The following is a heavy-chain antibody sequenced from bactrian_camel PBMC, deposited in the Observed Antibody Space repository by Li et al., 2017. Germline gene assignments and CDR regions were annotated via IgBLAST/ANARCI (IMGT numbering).Heavy chain of an antibody. D-gene: IGHD7*01. CDR2: ISTGGGST. J-gene: IGHJ4*01. CDR3: AAAPTGWFGFWDY. Sequence: VQLVESGGGSVQAGGSLRLSCAASGYTYSNMYMGWFHQAPGKERKGVACISTGGGSTYYADSVKDRFTISLDNAKHTVYLQMNSLKPEDTAVYYCAAAPTGWFGFWDYWGKGTQVTVS. V-gene: IGHV3S40*01. CDR1: GYTYSNMY.